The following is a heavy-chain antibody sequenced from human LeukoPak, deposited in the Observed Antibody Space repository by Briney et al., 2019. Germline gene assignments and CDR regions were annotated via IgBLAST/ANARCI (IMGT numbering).Heavy chain of an antibody. V-gene: IGHV3-23*01. CDR3: AKDRQRLQLWFEPVYSDY. CDR2: MSGSGGST. J-gene: IGHJ4*02. D-gene: IGHD5-18*01. Sequence: GGSLRLSCAASGFTFSSYAMSWLRQAPGKGLEWVSAMSGSGGSTYYADSVKGRFTISRDNSKNTLYLQMNSLRAEDTAVYYCAKDRQRLQLWFEPVYSDYWGQGTLVTVSS. CDR1: GFTFSSYA.